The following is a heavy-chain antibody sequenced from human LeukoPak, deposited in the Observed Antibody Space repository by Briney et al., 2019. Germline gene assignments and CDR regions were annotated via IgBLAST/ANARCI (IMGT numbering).Heavy chain of an antibody. CDR2: INPNSGGT. J-gene: IGHJ2*01. CDR1: GYTFTGYY. Sequence: ASVKVSCKASGYTFTGYYMHWVRQAPGRGLEWMGRINPNSGGTNYAQKFQGRVTMTRDTSISTVYMELSRLRSDDTAVYYCARDWAALYDYPLGFDLWGRGTLVTVSS. D-gene: IGHD3-16*01. V-gene: IGHV1-2*06. CDR3: ARDWAALYDYPLGFDL.